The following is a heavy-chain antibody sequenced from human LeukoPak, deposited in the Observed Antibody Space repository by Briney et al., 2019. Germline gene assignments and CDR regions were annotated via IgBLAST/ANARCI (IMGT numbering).Heavy chain of an antibody. CDR2: ISGSGGST. D-gene: IGHD3-10*01. J-gene: IGHJ4*02. CDR1: GFTFSSYA. Sequence: GGSLRLSCEASGFTFSSYAMSWVRQAPGKGLEWVSAISGSGGSTYYADSVKGRFTISRDNSKNTLYLQMNSLRAEDTAVYYCAKDRLWFGELFSPYDYWGQGTLVTVSS. V-gene: IGHV3-23*01. CDR3: AKDRLWFGELFSPYDY.